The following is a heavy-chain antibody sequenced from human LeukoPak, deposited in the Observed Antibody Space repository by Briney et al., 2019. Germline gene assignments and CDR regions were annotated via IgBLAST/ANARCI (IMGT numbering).Heavy chain of an antibody. CDR2: INHSGST. J-gene: IGHJ4*02. Sequence: SETLSLTCTVSGGSISSYYWSWIRQPPGKGLEWIGEINHSGSTNYNPSLKSRVTISVDTSKNQFSLKLSSVTAADTAVYYCASGSGSYDYWGQGTLVTVSS. CDR1: GGSISSYY. V-gene: IGHV4-34*01. CDR3: ASGSGSYDY. D-gene: IGHD1-26*01.